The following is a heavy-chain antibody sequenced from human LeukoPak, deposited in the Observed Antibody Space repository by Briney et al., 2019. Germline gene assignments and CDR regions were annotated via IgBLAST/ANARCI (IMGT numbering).Heavy chain of an antibody. CDR1: GYTFTSYY. CDR2: MNPNSGNT. V-gene: IGHV1-8*02. CDR3: ARGLARTSMVTRGGVRFDY. J-gene: IGHJ4*02. Sequence: GASVKVSCKASGYTFTSYYMHWVRQATGQGLEWMGWMNPNSGNTGYAQKFQGRVTMTRNTSISTAYMELSSLRSEDTAVYYCARGLARTSMVTRGGVRFDYWGQGTLVTVSS. D-gene: IGHD5-18*01.